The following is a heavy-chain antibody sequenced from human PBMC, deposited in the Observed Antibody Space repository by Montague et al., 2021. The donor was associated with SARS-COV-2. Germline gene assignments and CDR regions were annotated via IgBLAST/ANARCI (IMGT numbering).Heavy chain of an antibody. D-gene: IGHD2/OR15-2a*01. V-gene: IGHV4-4*07. J-gene: IGHJ4*02. CDR3: ARDDFRWDFDC. CDR1: GGSISSYY. Sequence: SETLSLTCTVSGGSISSYYWSWIRQPAGKGLEWIGRIYTTGSTNYNPSLKSRLTISLDTSKNQFSLKLSSVTAADTAVYYCARDDFRWDFDCWGQGTLVIVSS. CDR2: IYTTGST.